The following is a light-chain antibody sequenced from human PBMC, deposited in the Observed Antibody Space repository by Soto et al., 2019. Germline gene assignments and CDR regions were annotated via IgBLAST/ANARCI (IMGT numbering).Light chain of an antibody. CDR2: GAS. CDR1: QSVSKNY. V-gene: IGKV3-20*01. J-gene: IGKJ1*01. CDR3: QQYVASPRT. Sequence: EVVLTQSPGTLSLSPRERATLSCRASQSVSKNYLAWYQHKPGQAPRLLIDGASNRAPGIPDMFSGSGSGPDFTLSISRLEPEDFAVYYCQQYVASPRTFGLGTLVEV.